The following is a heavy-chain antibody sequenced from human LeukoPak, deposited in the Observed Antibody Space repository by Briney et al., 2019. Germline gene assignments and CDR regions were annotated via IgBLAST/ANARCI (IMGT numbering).Heavy chain of an antibody. Sequence: ASVKVSCKASGYTFTGYYMHWVRQAPGQGLEWMGWINPNSGGTNYAQKFQGRVTMTRDTSISTAYMELSRLRSDDTAVYYCARGVVETPERWFDPWGQGTLVTVSS. D-gene: IGHD2-2*01. V-gene: IGHV1-2*02. CDR3: ARGVVETPERWFDP. CDR2: INPNSGGT. CDR1: GYTFTGYY. J-gene: IGHJ5*02.